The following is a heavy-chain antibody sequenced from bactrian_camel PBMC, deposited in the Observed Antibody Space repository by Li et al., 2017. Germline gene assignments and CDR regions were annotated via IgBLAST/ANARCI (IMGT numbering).Heavy chain of an antibody. V-gene: IGHV3S9*01. CDR2: LYLNGGT. Sequence: VQLVESGGGSVQAGGSLRLSCAASGYTAKTCSWNWYRQVQGKGRELVSSLYLNGGTYYADSVKGRFAISRDNAKNTLYLQLNSLTTEDTAMYYCGRHFSDVYHHFTYFDYWGRGTQVTVS. CDR1: GYTAKTCS. CDR3: GRHFSDVYHHFTYFDY. J-gene: IGHJ6*01. D-gene: IGHD2*01.